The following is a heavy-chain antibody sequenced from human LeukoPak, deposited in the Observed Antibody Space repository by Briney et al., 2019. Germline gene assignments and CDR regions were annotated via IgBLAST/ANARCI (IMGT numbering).Heavy chain of an antibody. CDR3: ASWGGHDYGDYVKAFDI. CDR1: GYSFTSYV. V-gene: IGHV1-18*01. Sequence: ASVKVSSKESGYSFTSYVISSVRQAPGRRLGWMGWTCAYNGNTNYAQKLQGRVTMTTDTSTSTAYMELRSLRADNTAVYYCASWGGHDYGDYVKAFDIWGQGTMVTVSS. J-gene: IGHJ3*02. D-gene: IGHD4-17*01. CDR2: TCAYNGNT.